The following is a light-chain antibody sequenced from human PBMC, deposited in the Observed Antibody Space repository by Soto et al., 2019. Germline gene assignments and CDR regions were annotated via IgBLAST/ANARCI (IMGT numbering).Light chain of an antibody. CDR2: GAS. V-gene: IGKV3-15*01. J-gene: IGKJ2*01. CDR3: QQYNNWPPYT. CDR1: QSVSSY. Sequence: EIVMTQSPATLSVSPGERATLSCRASQSVSSYLAWYQQKPGQAPRLLIYGASTRATGIQARFSGSGSGTEFTLTISSPQSEDFAVYYCQQYNNWPPYTFGQGNKLEIK.